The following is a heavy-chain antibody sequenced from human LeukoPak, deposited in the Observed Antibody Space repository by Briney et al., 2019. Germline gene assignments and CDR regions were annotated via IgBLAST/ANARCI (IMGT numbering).Heavy chain of an antibody. J-gene: IGHJ4*02. CDR2: ISWNSGSI. CDR1: GFTFDDYA. D-gene: IGHD2-2*02. Sequence: GGSLRLSCAASGFTFDDYAMHWVRQAPGKGLEWVSGISWNSGSIGYADSVKGRFTISRDNAKNSLYLQMNSLRAEDMALYYCAKDASYCSSTSCYTGGYFDYWGQGTLVTVSS. V-gene: IGHV3-9*03. CDR3: AKDASYCSSTSCYTGGYFDY.